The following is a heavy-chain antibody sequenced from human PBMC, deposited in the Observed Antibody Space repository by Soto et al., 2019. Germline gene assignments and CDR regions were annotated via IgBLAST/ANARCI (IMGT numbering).Heavy chain of an antibody. Sequence: QITLKESGPTLVKPTQTLTLTCTFSGFSLTETGMGVGWIRQPPGKALEWLALIYWDDDKRYSPSLKRGLTISKDASKTQVVLTKTHVDAVDTATYHCAHRRSGYFDSWGQGALVTVSS. CDR1: GFSLTETGMG. CDR2: IYWDDDK. CDR3: AHRRSGYFDS. J-gene: IGHJ4*02. V-gene: IGHV2-5*02.